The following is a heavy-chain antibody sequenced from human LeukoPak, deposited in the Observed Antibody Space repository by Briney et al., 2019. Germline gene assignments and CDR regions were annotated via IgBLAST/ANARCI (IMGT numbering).Heavy chain of an antibody. D-gene: IGHD3-10*01. CDR1: GGSFSGYY. CDR3: ARETKYYGSGSYFDY. V-gene: IGHV4-34*01. Sequence: PSETLSLTCAVYGGSFSGYYWSWIRQPPGKGLEWIGEINHSGSTNYNPSLKSRVTISVDTSKNQFSLKLSSVTAVDTAVYYCARETKYYGSGSYFDYWGQGTLVTVSS. J-gene: IGHJ4*02. CDR2: INHSGST.